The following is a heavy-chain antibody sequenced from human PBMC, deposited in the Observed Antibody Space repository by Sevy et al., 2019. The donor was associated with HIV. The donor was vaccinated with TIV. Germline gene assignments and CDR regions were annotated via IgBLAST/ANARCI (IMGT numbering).Heavy chain of an antibody. CDR2: ISSSGSII. CDR1: GFTFSSYE. D-gene: IGHD3-16*01. Sequence: GGYLRLSCEASGFTFSSYEMNWVRQAPGKGLEWVLYISSSGSIISYADSVKGRFTISRDNAKSSLYLQMNSLRAEDTAVYYCATSGGVTDYGMDVWGQGTTVTVSS. CDR3: ATSGGVTDYGMDV. V-gene: IGHV3-48*03. J-gene: IGHJ6*02.